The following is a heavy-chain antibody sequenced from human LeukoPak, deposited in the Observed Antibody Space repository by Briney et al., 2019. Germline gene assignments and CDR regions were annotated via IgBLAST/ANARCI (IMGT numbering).Heavy chain of an antibody. Sequence: GGSLRLSCAASGFTFSSYAMHWVRRVPGKGLEWVAVISYDGSNKYYADSVKGRFTISRDNSKNTLYLQMNSLRAEDTAVYYCARDKAVAGPYYYYYGMDVWGQGTTVTVSS. CDR3: ARDKAVAGPYYYYYGMDV. D-gene: IGHD6-19*01. V-gene: IGHV3-30-3*01. CDR1: GFTFSSYA. CDR2: ISYDGSNK. J-gene: IGHJ6*02.